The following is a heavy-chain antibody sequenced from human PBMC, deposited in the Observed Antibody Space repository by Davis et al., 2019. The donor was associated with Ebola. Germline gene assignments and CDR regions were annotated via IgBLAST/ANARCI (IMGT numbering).Heavy chain of an antibody. V-gene: IGHV3-23*01. J-gene: IGHJ4*02. D-gene: IGHD1-26*01. CDR2: IDGTGGST. Sequence: GGSLRLSCSATGITFSNYAVSWVRQTPGKGLEWLSTIDGTGGSTYYADSMKGRITISRDNSKNTLYLHLDSLRAEDTAVYYCARVSTHIAGGLDYWGQGTLVTVSS. CDR3: ARVSTHIAGGLDY. CDR1: GITFSNYA.